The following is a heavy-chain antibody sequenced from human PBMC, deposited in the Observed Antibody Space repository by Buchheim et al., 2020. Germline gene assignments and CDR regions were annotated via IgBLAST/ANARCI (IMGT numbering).Heavy chain of an antibody. D-gene: IGHD6-6*01. Sequence: EVQMLESGGGLAQPGGSLRLSCEVSGFTFSFYIMSWVRQSPGKGLEWVSRINSDGSSTSYADSVKGRFTISRDNAKNTLYLQMNSLRAEDTAVYYCARVLAYSSSSDRTTVGFDYWGQGTL. CDR3: ARVLAYSSSSDRTTVGFDY. V-gene: IGHV3-74*02. CDR2: INSDGSST. CDR1: GFTFSFYI. J-gene: IGHJ4*02.